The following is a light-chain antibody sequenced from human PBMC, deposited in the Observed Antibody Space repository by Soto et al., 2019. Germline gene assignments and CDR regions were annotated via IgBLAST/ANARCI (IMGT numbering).Light chain of an antibody. V-gene: IGLV1-44*01. J-gene: IGLJ1*01. CDR3: AAWDDSLNGRV. CDR1: NSNIGSNT. Sequence: SVLTQPPSASGTPGQRVTISCSGSNSNIGSNTVNWYQQLPGTAPKLLIYYDNLRPSGVPDRISGSKSGTSASLAISVLQSDDEADYYCAAWDDSLNGRVFGTGTKVTVL. CDR2: YDN.